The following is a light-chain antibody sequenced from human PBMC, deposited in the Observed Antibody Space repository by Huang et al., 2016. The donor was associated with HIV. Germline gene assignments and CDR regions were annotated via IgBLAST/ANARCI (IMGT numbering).Light chain of an antibody. CDR3: QQVDSYT. Sequence: EIVLTQSPGTLSLSPGERATLSCRASQSLRSNYIAWYQQKLGQVPRLVLYGASSRANGIPDRFSGSGSGTDFTLTISRLEPEDFAVYYCQQVDSYTFGQGTKLEMK. J-gene: IGKJ2*01. CDR2: GAS. V-gene: IGKV3-20*01. CDR1: QSLRSNY.